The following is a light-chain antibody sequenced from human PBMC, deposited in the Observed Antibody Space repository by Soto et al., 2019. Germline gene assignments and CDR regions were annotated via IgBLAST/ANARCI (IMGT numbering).Light chain of an antibody. Sequence: EIVLTQSPGTLSLSPGERATLSCRASQSVSSSYLAWYQQKAGQAPRLLIYDASSRATGITDRFSGSGSGTDFTLTISRVEPEDFAVYYCQQYDSSPYTFGQGTKVDIK. CDR1: QSVSSSY. V-gene: IGKV3-20*01. J-gene: IGKJ2*01. CDR3: QQYDSSPYT. CDR2: DAS.